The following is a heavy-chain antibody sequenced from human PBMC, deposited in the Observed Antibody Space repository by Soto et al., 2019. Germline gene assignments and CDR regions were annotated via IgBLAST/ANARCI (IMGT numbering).Heavy chain of an antibody. D-gene: IGHD3-9*01. Sequence: ASVKVSCKASGGTFSSYAISWVRQAPGQGLEWMGWISPSNGTTNYAQKLQGRVTITTDASTSTAYMELRSLRSDDTAVYYCARDKSARFHDILTGLNPPDYWGQGTLVTVSS. V-gene: IGHV1-18*01. CDR2: ISPSNGTT. CDR1: GGTFSSYA. J-gene: IGHJ4*02. CDR3: ARDKSARFHDILTGLNPPDY.